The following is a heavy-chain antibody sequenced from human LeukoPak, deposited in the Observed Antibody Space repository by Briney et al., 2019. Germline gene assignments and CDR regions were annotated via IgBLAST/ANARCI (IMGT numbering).Heavy chain of an antibody. D-gene: IGHD6-19*01. CDR3: ARGSAVLYDY. CDR2: INPNSGGT. Sequence: ASVKVSCKASGYTFTGYYMHWVRQAPGQGLEWMGRINPNSGGTNYAQKFQGRVTMTRDTSISTAYMELSSLRSEDTAVYYCARGSAVLYDYWGQGTLVTVSS. V-gene: IGHV1-2*06. J-gene: IGHJ4*02. CDR1: GYTFTGYY.